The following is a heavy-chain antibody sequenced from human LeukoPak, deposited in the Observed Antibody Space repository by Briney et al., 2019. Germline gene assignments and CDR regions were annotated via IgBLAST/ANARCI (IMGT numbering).Heavy chain of an antibody. CDR2: IYSGGST. CDR3: ASGGHYSNYGY. CDR1: GFTVSSHY. D-gene: IGHD4-11*01. V-gene: IGHV3-53*01. Sequence: GGSLRLSCAASGFTVSSHYMGWVRQAPGKGLEWVSVIYSGGSTYYADSVKGRFTISRDNSKNTLYLQMNSLRAEDTAVYYCASGGHYSNYGYWGQGTLVTVSS. J-gene: IGHJ4*02.